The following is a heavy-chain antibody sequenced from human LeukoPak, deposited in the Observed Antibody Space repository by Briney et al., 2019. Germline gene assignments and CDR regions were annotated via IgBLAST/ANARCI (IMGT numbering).Heavy chain of an antibody. Sequence: PGGSLRLSCVASGFTFTNYWMSWVRQAPGKGLEWVANIMQDGSDKSYVDSVKGRFTISRDNAKNSLYLQMDSLRTEDTAVYYCARYDNGYYDSSGYYLDYWGQGTLVTVSS. CDR2: IMQDGSDK. V-gene: IGHV3-7*01. J-gene: IGHJ4*02. CDR3: ARYDNGYYDSSGYYLDY. D-gene: IGHD3-22*01. CDR1: GFTFTNYW.